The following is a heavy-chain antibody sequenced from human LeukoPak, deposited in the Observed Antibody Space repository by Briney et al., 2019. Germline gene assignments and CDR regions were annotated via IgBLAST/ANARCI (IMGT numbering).Heavy chain of an antibody. J-gene: IGHJ4*02. CDR2: INPNSGAT. Sequence: GASVKVSCKASGYSFTGHYMHWVRQAPGQGLEWMGWINPNSGATNYAQKFQGRVTVTRDTSINTAYMELSRLRSDDTAVYYCAREPPRGRGSYYFDYWGQGTLVTVSS. D-gene: IGHD3-10*01. CDR3: AREPPRGRGSYYFDY. V-gene: IGHV1-2*02. CDR1: GYSFTGHY.